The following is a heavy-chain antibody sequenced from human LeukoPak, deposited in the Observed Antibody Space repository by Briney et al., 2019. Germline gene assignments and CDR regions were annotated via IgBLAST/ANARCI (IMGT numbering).Heavy chain of an antibody. CDR2: IKQDGSEK. Sequence: GGSLRLSCAASGFTFSSYWMSWVRQAPGKGLEGVANIKQDGSEKYYVDSVKGRFTISRDNAKNSLYLQMNSLRAENTAVYYCARGGTYYDILTGYYTAWYFDYWGQGTLVTVSS. V-gene: IGHV3-7*04. CDR3: ARGGTYYDILTGYYTAWYFDY. CDR1: GFTFSSYW. D-gene: IGHD3-9*01. J-gene: IGHJ4*02.